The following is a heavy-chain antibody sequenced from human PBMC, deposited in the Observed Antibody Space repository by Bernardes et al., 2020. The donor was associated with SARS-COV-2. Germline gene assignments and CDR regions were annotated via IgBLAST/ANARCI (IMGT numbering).Heavy chain of an antibody. Sequence: SETLSLTCTVSGGSISSSYWSWIRQPPGPGLEWIGYMYYSGNTNYNPSLKNRLTISVDTSKNQFSLKLSSVTAADTAVYYCARGLSNSGLPNWFDPWGQGTLVTVSS. CDR2: MYYSGNT. CDR3: ARGLSNSGLPNWFDP. J-gene: IGHJ5*02. CDR1: GGSISSSY. D-gene: IGHD1-7*01. V-gene: IGHV4-59*01.